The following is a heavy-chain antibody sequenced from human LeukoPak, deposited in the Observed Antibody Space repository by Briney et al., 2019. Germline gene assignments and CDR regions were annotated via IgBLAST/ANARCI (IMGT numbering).Heavy chain of an antibody. CDR3: ARRPATMIVVVIDDAFDI. V-gene: IGHV3-48*04. J-gene: IGHJ3*02. CDR2: ISGRTSTI. CDR1: GFTFSPYS. Sequence: PGGSLRLSCVVSGFTFSPYSMNWVRQAPGKGLEWVAYISGRTSTIYYADSVYGRFTISRDNAKNSLYLQMNSLRAEDTAVYYCARRPATMIVVVIDDAFDIWGQGTMVTVSS. D-gene: IGHD3-22*01.